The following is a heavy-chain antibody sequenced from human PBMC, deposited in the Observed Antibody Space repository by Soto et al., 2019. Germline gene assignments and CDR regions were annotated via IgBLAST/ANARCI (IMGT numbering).Heavy chain of an antibody. J-gene: IGHJ4*02. CDR2: INPNSGGT. Sequence: ASVKVSCKASGYTFTGYYMHWVRQAPGQGLEWMGWINPNSGGTNYAQKFQGWVTMTRDTSISTAYMELSRLRSDDTAVYYCARDLLPGGSSSWYDYWGQGTQVTVSS. V-gene: IGHV1-2*04. CDR1: GYTFTGYY. D-gene: IGHD6-13*01. CDR3: ARDLLPGGSSSWYDY.